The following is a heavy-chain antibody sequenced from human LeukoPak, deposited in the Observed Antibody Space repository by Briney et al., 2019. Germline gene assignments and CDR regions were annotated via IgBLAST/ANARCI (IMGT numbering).Heavy chain of an antibody. Sequence: PGRSLRLSCAASGFTFDDYAMHWVRQAPGKGLEWVSGISWNSGSIGYADSVKGRFTISRDNAKNSLYLQMNSLRAEDTALYYCAKVGYGDYGFYDYSGQGTLVTVSS. CDR1: GFTFDDYA. CDR3: AKVGYGDYGFYDY. J-gene: IGHJ4*02. CDR2: ISWNSGSI. V-gene: IGHV3-9*01. D-gene: IGHD4-17*01.